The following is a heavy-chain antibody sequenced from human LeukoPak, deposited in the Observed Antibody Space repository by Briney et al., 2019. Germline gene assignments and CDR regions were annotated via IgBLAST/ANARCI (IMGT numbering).Heavy chain of an antibody. Sequence: GGSLRLSCAASGFTFSSYGIHWVRQAPGKGLEWVAFIRNDARNKYYADSVEGRFSISRDNSKNTLWLQMNSLRDEDTAVYYCARCRESGSYYNLYYYYYYMDVWGKGTTVTISS. CDR3: ARCRESGSYYNLYYYYYYMDV. CDR1: GFTFSSYG. V-gene: IGHV3-30*02. J-gene: IGHJ6*03. D-gene: IGHD3-10*01. CDR2: IRNDARNK.